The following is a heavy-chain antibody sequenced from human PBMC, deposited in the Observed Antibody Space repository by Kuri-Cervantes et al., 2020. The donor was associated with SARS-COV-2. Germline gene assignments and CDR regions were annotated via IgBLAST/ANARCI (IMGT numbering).Heavy chain of an antibody. CDR1: GFTFSSYA. CDR3: TITPPGYRYTWWDAFDF. D-gene: IGHD1-1*01. V-gene: IGHV3-23*01. CDR2: ISGSGGST. J-gene: IGHJ3*01. Sequence: GESLKISCAASGFTFSSYAMSWVRQAPGKGLEWVSAISGSGGSTYYADSVKGRFTISRDNSKNTLYLQMNSLRAEDTAVYYCTITPPGYRYTWWDAFDFWGPGTSVTVSS.